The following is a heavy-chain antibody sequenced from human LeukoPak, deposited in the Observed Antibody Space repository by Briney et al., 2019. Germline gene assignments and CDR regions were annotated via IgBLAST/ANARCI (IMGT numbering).Heavy chain of an antibody. CDR2: ISSSSSYI. D-gene: IGHD6-6*01. Sequence: GGSLRLSCAASGFTFSSYSMNWVRQAPGKGLEWVSSISSSSSYIYYADSVKGRFTISRDNAKNSLYLQMNSLRAEDTAVYYCASPSFYSSSPQDGFDYWGQGTLVTVSS. J-gene: IGHJ4*02. V-gene: IGHV3-21*01. CDR1: GFTFSSYS. CDR3: ASPSFYSSSPQDGFDY.